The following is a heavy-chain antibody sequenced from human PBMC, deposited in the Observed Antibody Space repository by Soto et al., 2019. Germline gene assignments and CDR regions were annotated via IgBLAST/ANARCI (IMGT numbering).Heavy chain of an antibody. CDR2: IWYDGSNK. CDR3: ARVGSSSWYSVGWFDP. Sequence: QVQLVESGGGVVQPGRSLRLSCAASGFTFSSYGMHWVRQAPGKGLEWVAVIWYDGSNKYYADSVKGRFTISRDNSKNTLYLQMNSLRAEDTAVYYCARVGSSSWYSVGWFDPWGQGTLVTVSS. J-gene: IGHJ5*02. V-gene: IGHV3-33*01. CDR1: GFTFSSYG. D-gene: IGHD6-13*01.